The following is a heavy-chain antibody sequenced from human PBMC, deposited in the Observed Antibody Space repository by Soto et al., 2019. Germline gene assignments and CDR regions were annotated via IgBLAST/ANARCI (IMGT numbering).Heavy chain of an antibody. V-gene: IGHV3-30*18. CDR2: ISYDGSNK. Sequence: GGSLRLSCAASGFTFSSYGMHWVRQAPGKGLEWVAVISYDGSNKYYADSVKGRFTISRDNSKNTLYLQMNSLRAEDTAVYYCAKLASSGWYYGNGMDVWGQGTKVTVSS. D-gene: IGHD6-19*01. CDR1: GFTFSSYG. J-gene: IGHJ6*02. CDR3: AKLASSGWYYGNGMDV.